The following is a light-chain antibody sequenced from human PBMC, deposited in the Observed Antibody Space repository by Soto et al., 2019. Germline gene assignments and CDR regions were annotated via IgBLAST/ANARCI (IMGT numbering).Light chain of an antibody. V-gene: IGLV2-14*01. CDR3: SSYTSSSTYV. J-gene: IGLJ1*01. CDR1: SSDVGGYNS. CDR2: EVS. Sequence: QSVLTQPASVSGSPGQSITISCTGTSSDVGGYNSVSWYQHHPGKAPKLMIYEVSNRPSGVSNRFSGSKSGNTASLTISGLQAEDEADYYCSSYTSSSTYVFGTGTKVTVL.